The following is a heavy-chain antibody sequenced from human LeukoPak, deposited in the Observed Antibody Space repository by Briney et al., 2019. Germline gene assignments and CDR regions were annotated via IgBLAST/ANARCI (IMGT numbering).Heavy chain of an antibody. CDR2: INSDGSST. Sequence: PGGSLRLSCAASGFTFSSYWMHWVRQAPGKGLVWVSRINSDGSSTSYADSVKGRFTISRDNAKNTLYLQMNSPRAEDTAVYYCARGVNDFWSGSDFDYWGQGTLVTVSS. V-gene: IGHV3-74*01. D-gene: IGHD3-3*01. CDR3: ARGVNDFWSGSDFDY. J-gene: IGHJ4*02. CDR1: GFTFSSYW.